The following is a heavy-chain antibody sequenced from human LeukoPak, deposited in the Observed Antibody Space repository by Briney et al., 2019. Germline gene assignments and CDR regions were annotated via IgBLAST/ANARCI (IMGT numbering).Heavy chain of an antibody. CDR1: GGTFSSYA. CDR2: VILIFGTA. Sequence: ASVTVSCKASGGTFSSYAISWARQAPGQGLEWMGGVILIFGTANHEQKFQGRVTITTDESTRTAYMELSSLRSEDTAVYYCARNSAPPDPRDDFWSGYSDYYYYYYMDVWGKGTTVTVSS. J-gene: IGHJ6*03. V-gene: IGHV1-69*05. D-gene: IGHD3-3*01. CDR3: ARNSAPPDPRDDFWSGYSDYYYYYYMDV.